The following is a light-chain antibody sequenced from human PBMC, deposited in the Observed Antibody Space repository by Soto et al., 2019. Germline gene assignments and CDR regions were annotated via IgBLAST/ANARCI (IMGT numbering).Light chain of an antibody. Sequence: QSALTQPASVSGSPGQSITISCTGTSSDVGGYNSVSWYQQHPGKAPNFLIYDVSNRPSGISNRFSGSKSGNTASLTISGLQAEDEADYYCSSYTTSSTYVFGTGTKVTVL. CDR2: DVS. CDR3: SSYTTSSTYV. CDR1: SSDVGGYNS. V-gene: IGLV2-14*03. J-gene: IGLJ1*01.